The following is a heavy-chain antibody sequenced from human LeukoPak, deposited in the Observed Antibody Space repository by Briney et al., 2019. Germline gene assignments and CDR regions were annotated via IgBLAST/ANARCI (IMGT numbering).Heavy chain of an antibody. CDR1: GFTFSSYE. CDR3: AELGITMIGGV. J-gene: IGHJ6*03. Sequence: GGSLRLSCAASGFTFSSYEMNWVRQAPGKGLEWISYISSSGSTIYYADSVKGRFTISRDTAKNSLYLQMNSLRAEDTAVYYCAELGITMIGGVWGKGTTVTISS. D-gene: IGHD3-10*02. V-gene: IGHV3-48*03. CDR2: ISSSGSTI.